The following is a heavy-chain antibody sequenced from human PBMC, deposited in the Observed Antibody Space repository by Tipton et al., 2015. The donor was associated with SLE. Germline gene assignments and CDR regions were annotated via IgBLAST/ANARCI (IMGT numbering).Heavy chain of an antibody. D-gene: IGHD1-26*01. CDR3: AKDGGRWELLGWFDP. CDR2: ISWNSGNI. J-gene: IGHJ5*02. V-gene: IGHV3-9*01. Sequence: SLRLSCAASGFTLDDYAMHWVRQAPGKGLEWVSGISWNSGNIGYADSVKGRFTISRDNAKNSLFLQMNSLRAEDTALYYCAKDGGRWELLGWFDPWGQGTLVTVSS. CDR1: GFTLDDYA.